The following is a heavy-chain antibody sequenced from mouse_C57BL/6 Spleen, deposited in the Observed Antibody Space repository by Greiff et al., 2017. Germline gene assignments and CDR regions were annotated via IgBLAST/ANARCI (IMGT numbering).Heavy chain of an antibody. V-gene: IGHV6-3*01. CDR2: IRLKSDNYAT. Sequence: EVRLLESGGGLVQPGGSMKLSCVASGFTFSNYWMNWVRQSPEKGLEWVAQIRLKSDNYATHYAESVKGRFTISRDDSKSSVYLQMNNLRAEDTGIYYCTGVDYWGQGTTLTVSS. CDR3: TGVDY. CDR1: GFTFSNYW. J-gene: IGHJ2*01.